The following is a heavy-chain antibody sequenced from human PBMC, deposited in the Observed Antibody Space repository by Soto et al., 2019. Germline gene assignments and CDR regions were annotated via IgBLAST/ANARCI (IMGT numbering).Heavy chain of an antibody. V-gene: IGHV3-30-3*01. D-gene: IGHD2-2*01. CDR1: GFTFSSYA. Sequence: GGSLTLSCAASGFTFSSYAMHWVRQAPGKGLEWVAVISYDGNNKYYADSVKGRFTISRDNSKNTLYLQMNSLRAEDTAVYYCARARRVVVHYYFDYWGQGTLVTVSS. CDR3: ARARRVVVHYYFDY. CDR2: ISYDGNNK. J-gene: IGHJ4*02.